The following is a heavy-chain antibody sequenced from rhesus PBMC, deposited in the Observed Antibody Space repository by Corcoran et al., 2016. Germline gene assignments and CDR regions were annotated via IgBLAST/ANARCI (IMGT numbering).Heavy chain of an antibody. D-gene: IGHD5-12*01. CDR1: GFTFSNYW. CDR2: ISGSSSNP. V-gene: IGHV3S41*01. Sequence: EVQLVESGGGLVQPGGSLRLSCATSGFTFSNYWMYWFRQAPGKGLEWVSSISGSSSNPYYPDSVKGRFPISRDNAKNTLYLQMNILRAEDTAVYYCARDLVFGGYSYSCYFDYWGQGVLVTVSS. CDR3: ARDLVFGGYSYSCYFDY. J-gene: IGHJ4*01.